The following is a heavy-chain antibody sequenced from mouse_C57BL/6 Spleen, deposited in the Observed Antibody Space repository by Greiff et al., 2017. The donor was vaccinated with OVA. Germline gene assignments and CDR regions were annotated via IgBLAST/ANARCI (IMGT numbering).Heavy chain of an antibody. CDR3: ARKGRWLLLDY. CDR2: INPNNGGT. Sequence: EVQLQQSGPELVKPGASVKISCKASGYTFTDYYMNWVKQSHGKSLEWIGDINPNNGGTSYNQKFKGKATLTVDKSSSTAYMELRSLTSEDSAVYYCARKGRWLLLDYWGQGTTLTVSS. J-gene: IGHJ2*01. CDR1: GYTFTDYY. D-gene: IGHD2-3*01. V-gene: IGHV1-26*01.